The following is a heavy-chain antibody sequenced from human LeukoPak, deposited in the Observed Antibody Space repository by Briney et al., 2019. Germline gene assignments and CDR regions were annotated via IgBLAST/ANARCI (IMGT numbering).Heavy chain of an antibody. J-gene: IGHJ3*02. D-gene: IGHD3-3*01. Sequence: GGSLRLSCAASGFTLSSYWMSWVRQAPGKGLEWVSSISSSSSYIYYADSVKGRFTISRDNAKNSLYLQMNSLRAEDTAVYYCAREGVLRFLEWSPGAFDIWGQGTMVTVSS. CDR3: AREGVLRFLEWSPGAFDI. V-gene: IGHV3-21*01. CDR1: GFTLSSYW. CDR2: ISSSSSYI.